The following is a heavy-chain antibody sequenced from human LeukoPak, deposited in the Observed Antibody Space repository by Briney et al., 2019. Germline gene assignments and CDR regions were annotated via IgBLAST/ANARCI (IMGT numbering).Heavy chain of an antibody. Sequence: SETLSLTCAVSGGSIKSYHWTWIRQPPGKGLEWIGYIYHSGTTNYNPSLKSRVTISVDTSKNQFSLKLSSVTAADTAVYYCATTYYDFWSGYSNWFDPWGQGTLVTVSS. CDR3: ATTYYDFWSGYSNWFDP. J-gene: IGHJ5*02. V-gene: IGHV4-59*12. CDR2: IYHSGTT. CDR1: GGSIKSYH. D-gene: IGHD3-3*01.